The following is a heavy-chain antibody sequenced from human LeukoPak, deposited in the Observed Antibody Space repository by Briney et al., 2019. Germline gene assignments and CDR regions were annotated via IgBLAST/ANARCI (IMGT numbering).Heavy chain of an antibody. J-gene: IGHJ6*02. D-gene: IGHD4-11*01. CDR3: ASSCSNHLQWGYYYAMDV. V-gene: IGHV3-23*01. Sequence: PGGSLRLSCAASGFTFSSYAMSWVRQAPGKGLEWVSAISGSGGSTYYADSVKGRFTISRDNSKNTLYLQMNSLRAEDTAVYYCASSCSNHLQWGYYYAMDVWGQGTTVTVS. CDR2: ISGSGGST. CDR1: GFTFSSYA.